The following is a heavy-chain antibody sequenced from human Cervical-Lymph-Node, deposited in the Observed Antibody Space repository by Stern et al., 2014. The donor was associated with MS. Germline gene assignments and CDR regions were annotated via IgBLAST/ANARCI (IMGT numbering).Heavy chain of an antibody. V-gene: IGHV4-4*02. CDR3: AKRNPDSYGVDL. Sequence: QVQLEESGPGLVKPSGTLSLTCAVSGGSIISGNCWSWVRQPPGKGVENVGKIHYSGIPHYNPSLNSRVTISVANIKTRFSRELNSVAAADTAVYYCAKRNPDSYGVDLWGQGTMVIVSS. D-gene: IGHD5-18*01. J-gene: IGHJ3*01. CDR2: IHYSGIP. CDR1: GGSIISGNC.